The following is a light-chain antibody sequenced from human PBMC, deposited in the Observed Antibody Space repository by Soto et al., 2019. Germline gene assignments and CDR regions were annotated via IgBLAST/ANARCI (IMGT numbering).Light chain of an antibody. J-gene: IGKJ4*01. CDR3: QQATSLQLT. Sequence: IHMTHSPSSLSASLGDIVTITFRASHSISIYLNWYQQKPVKAPKLLIYASSSLQSGVPSSFSGSGSGPDFTLPISSLQPADFANYYCQQATSLQLTFGAAPNADIK. CDR1: HSISIY. CDR2: ASS. V-gene: IGKV1-39*01.